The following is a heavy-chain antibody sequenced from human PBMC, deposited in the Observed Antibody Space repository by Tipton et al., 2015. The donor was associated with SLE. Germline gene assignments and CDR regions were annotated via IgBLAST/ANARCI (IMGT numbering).Heavy chain of an antibody. CDR1: GFTFSDYY. V-gene: IGHV4-34*01. J-gene: IGHJ5*02. CDR3: ARRGYGSGSS. CDR2: INHSGST. Sequence: LRLSCAASGFTFSDYYMSWIRQAPGKGLEWVGEINHSGSTNYNPSLKSRVTISVDTSKNQFSLKLSSVTAADTAVYYCARRGYGSGSSWGQGTLVTVSS. D-gene: IGHD3-10*01.